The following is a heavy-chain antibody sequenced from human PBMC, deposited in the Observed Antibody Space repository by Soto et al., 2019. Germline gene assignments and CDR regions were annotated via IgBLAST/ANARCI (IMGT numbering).Heavy chain of an antibody. Sequence: PSETLSLTCTVSGGSVSSGSYYWSWIRQPPGKGLEWIGYIYYSGSTNYNPSLKSRVTISVDTSKNQFSLKLSSVTAADTAVYYCARAGQLWFGELFWFDPWGQGILVTSPQ. CDR3: ARAGQLWFGELFWFDP. V-gene: IGHV4-61*01. D-gene: IGHD3-10*01. J-gene: IGHJ5*02. CDR1: GGSVSSGSYY. CDR2: IYYSGST.